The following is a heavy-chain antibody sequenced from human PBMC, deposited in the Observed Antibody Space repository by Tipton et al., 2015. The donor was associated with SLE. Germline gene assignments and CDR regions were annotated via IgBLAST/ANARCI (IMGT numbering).Heavy chain of an antibody. CDR3: ARRAVDYYDSSGCEDY. CDR2: IYRSGRT. CDR1: GYSLSSVYY. Sequence: TLSLTCSVSGYSLSSVYYWGWSRQPPGKGLEWIGCIYRSGRTHYNPSLKSRVTISVDTSKNQFSLQLSCVTAADTAVYYCARRAVDYYDSSGCEDYWGQGTLVTVSS. V-gene: IGHV4-38-2*01. D-gene: IGHD3-22*01. J-gene: IGHJ4*02.